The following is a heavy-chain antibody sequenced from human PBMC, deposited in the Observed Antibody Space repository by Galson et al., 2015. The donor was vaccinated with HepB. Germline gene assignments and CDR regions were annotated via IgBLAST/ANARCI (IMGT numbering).Heavy chain of an antibody. D-gene: IGHD6-19*01. CDR1: GFTFSSYA. Sequence: SLRLSCAASGFTFSSYAMHWVRQAPGKGLEWVAVISYDGSNKYYADSVKGRFTISRDNSKNTLYLQMNSLRAEDTAVYYCARDGYSSGWYGKSYYYYGMDVWGQGTTVTVSS. J-gene: IGHJ6*02. CDR2: ISYDGSNK. CDR3: ARDGYSSGWYGKSYYYYGMDV. V-gene: IGHV3-30-3*01.